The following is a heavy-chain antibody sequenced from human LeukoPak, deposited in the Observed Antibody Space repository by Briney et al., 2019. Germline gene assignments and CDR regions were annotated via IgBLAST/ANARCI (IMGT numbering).Heavy chain of an antibody. D-gene: IGHD3-9*01. J-gene: IGHJ3*02. Sequence: ASVKVSCKASGGTFSSYAISWLRQAPGQGLEWMRGIIPIFGTANYAQKFQGRVTITTDESTSTAYMELSSLRSEDTAVYYCARDYVPYYDILTGYYSGAFDIWGQGTMVTVSS. V-gene: IGHV1-69*05. CDR2: IIPIFGTA. CDR3: ARDYVPYYDILTGYYSGAFDI. CDR1: GGTFSSYA.